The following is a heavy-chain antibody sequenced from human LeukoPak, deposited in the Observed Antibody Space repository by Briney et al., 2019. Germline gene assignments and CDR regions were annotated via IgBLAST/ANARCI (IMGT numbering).Heavy chain of an antibody. CDR2: IWYDGRTK. V-gene: IGHV3-33*08. D-gene: IGHD6-19*01. CDR3: AREWGRIAVAGGPGY. CDR1: GFTFSSYE. Sequence: PGGSLRLSCAASGFTFSSYEMNWVRQAPGKGLEWVALIWYDGRTKFHADSVRGRFTISRDNSANTLYLQMSSLRVEDTAVYYCAREWGRIAVAGGPGYWGQGALVTVSS. J-gene: IGHJ4*02.